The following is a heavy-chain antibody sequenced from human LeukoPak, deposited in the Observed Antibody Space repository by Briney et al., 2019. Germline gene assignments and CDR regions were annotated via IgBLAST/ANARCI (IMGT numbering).Heavy chain of an antibody. V-gene: IGHV3-48*03. Sequence: PGGSLRLSCAASGFSLSSFEMNWVRQAPGKELEWIVYVDNDGWATSYYADSVKGRFTITRDDAKSSLYLQMDSLTVEDTAVYYCARDLIGWSLDPWGQGTLVSVSS. D-gene: IGHD2-2*03. CDR1: GFSLSSFE. J-gene: IGHJ5*02. CDR2: VDNDGWAT. CDR3: ARDLIGWSLDP.